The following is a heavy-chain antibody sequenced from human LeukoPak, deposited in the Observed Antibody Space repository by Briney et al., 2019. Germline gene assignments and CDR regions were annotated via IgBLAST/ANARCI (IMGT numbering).Heavy chain of an antibody. CDR2: ISGSGGST. J-gene: IGHJ4*02. Sequence: GGSLRLSCAASGFTFSSYAMSWVRQAPGKGLEWVSAISGSGGSTYYAASVKGRFTISRDNSKNTLYLQMNSLRAEDTAVYYCAKDASITMIVVVITDYFDYWGQGTLVTVSS. CDR3: AKDASITMIVVVITDYFDY. V-gene: IGHV3-23*01. D-gene: IGHD3-22*01. CDR1: GFTFSSYA.